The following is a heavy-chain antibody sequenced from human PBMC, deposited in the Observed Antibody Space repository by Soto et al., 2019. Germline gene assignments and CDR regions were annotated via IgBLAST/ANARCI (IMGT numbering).Heavy chain of an antibody. CDR1: GFTFSNYA. CDR2: IGGSGSSP. Sequence: PGGSLKLSCAASGFTFSNYAMNWVRQAPGKGLEWVSTIGGSGSSPYYADSVKGRFTISRDNSKNTLYLQMDSLRAGDSAIYYCAKEGTSGLYYFDYWGQGTLVTVSS. V-gene: IGHV3-23*01. CDR3: AKEGTSGLYYFDY. D-gene: IGHD6-19*01. J-gene: IGHJ4*02.